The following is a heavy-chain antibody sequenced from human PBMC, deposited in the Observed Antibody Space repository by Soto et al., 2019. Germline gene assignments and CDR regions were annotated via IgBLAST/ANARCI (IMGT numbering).Heavy chain of an antibody. CDR3: ARTRQGTTYYYDSSGYSTHGPFDY. Sequence: ASVKVSCKASGYTFTSYYMRWVRQAPGQGLEWMGIINPSGGSTSYAQKFQGRVTMTRDTSTSTVYMELSSLRSEDTAVYYCARTRQGTTYYYDSSGYSTHGPFDYWGQGTLVTVSS. CDR1: GYTFTSYY. CDR2: INPSGGST. V-gene: IGHV1-46*01. D-gene: IGHD3-22*01. J-gene: IGHJ4*02.